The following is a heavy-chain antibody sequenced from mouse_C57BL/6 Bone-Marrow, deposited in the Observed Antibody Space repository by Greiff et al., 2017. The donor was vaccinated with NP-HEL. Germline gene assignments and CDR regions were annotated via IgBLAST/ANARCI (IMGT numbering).Heavy chain of an antibody. Sequence: VQLKESGGGLVQPGGSLKLSCAASGFTFSDYYMYWVRQTPEKRLEWVAYISNGGGSTYYPDTVKGRFTISRDNAKNTLYLQMSRLKSEDTAMYYCARRESNYAFAYWGQGTLVTVSA. J-gene: IGHJ3*01. V-gene: IGHV5-12*01. D-gene: IGHD2-5*01. CDR3: ARRESNYAFAY. CDR2: ISNGGGST. CDR1: GFTFSDYY.